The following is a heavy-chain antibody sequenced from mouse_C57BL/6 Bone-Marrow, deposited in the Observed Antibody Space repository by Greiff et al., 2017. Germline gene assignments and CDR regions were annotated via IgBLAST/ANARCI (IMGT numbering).Heavy chain of an antibody. CDR3: ADPIYDGYGL. CDR1: GYTFTSYW. J-gene: IGHJ2*01. CDR2: IHPNSGST. D-gene: IGHD2-3*01. Sequence: QVQLQQPGAELVKPGASVKLSCKASGYTFTSYWMHWVKQRPGQGLEWIGMIHPNSGSTKYNEKFKSKATLTVDKSSSTAYMQLSSLTSEDAAVYYYADPIYDGYGLWGQGTTLTVSS. V-gene: IGHV1-64*01.